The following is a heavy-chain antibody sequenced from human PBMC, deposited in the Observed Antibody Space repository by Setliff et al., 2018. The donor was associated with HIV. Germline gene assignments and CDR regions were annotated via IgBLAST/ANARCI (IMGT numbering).Heavy chain of an antibody. CDR3: ARWSGRTGGV. CDR1: GTDLNVGY. CDR2: ISNSSHDI. J-gene: IGHJ4*02. D-gene: IGHD3-10*01. Sequence: SLRLSCVASGTDLNVGYMSWIRQAPGKGPEWVSYISNSSHDIAYLDSVKGRFTISRDNAKNSLYLQMSNLRVDDTAVYYCARWSGRTGGVWGQGTLVTVSS. V-gene: IGHV3-11*01.